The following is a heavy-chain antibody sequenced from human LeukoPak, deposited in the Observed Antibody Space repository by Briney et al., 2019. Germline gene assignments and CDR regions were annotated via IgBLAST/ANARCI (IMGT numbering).Heavy chain of an antibody. V-gene: IGHV4-4*07. CDR3: ARGSGGVTPRREYYYMDV. CDR1: GGSISSYY. CDR2: IYTSGST. Sequence: PSENLSLTCTVSGGSISSYYWSWLRQPAGKGLEWIGRIYTSGSTNYNPSLKSRVTMSVDTSKNQFFLKLSSVTAADTAVYYCARGSGGVTPRREYYYMDVWGKGTTVSVSS. J-gene: IGHJ6*03. D-gene: IGHD4-23*01.